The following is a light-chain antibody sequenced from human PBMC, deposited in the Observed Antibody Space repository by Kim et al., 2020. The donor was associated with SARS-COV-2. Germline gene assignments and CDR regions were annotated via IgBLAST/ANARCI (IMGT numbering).Light chain of an antibody. CDR1: SSDVGGYKF. V-gene: IGLV2-11*01. Sequence: GQSVTISCTGTSSDVGGYKFVSWYLQHPGKAPKLIIYDVTKRPSGVPDRFSGSKSGNTASLVISGLQAEDEADYYCCSYTGYYNYVFGSGTKVTVL. J-gene: IGLJ1*01. CDR2: DVT. CDR3: CSYTGYYNYV.